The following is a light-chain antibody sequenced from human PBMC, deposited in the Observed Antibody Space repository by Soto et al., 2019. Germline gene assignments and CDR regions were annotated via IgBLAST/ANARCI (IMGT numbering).Light chain of an antibody. CDR1: SSDVGTYNY. V-gene: IGLV2-14*01. CDR3: SSYTSSSTSVV. CDR2: DVS. Sequence: QSALTQPASVSGSPGRSITISCTGTSSDVGTYNYVSWYQQHPGKAPKLMIYDVSNRPSGVSDRFSGSKSGNTASLTISGLQAEDEADYYCSSYTSSSTSVVFGGGTKVTVL. J-gene: IGLJ2*01.